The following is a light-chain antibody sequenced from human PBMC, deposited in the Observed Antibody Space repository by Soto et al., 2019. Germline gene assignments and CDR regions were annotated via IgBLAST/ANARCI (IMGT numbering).Light chain of an antibody. CDR3: QYYTASPPMYT. V-gene: IGKV3-20*01. J-gene: IGKJ2*01. CDR1: QTSSSSY. Sequence: EVVLTQSPGTLSLSPGERATLSCRASQTSSSSYLAWYQQKPGQAPRLLINGASSRATGIPDRFSGSGSGADFTLTITRREPEDFAVYYCQYYTASPPMYTFGQGTKLEIK. CDR2: GAS.